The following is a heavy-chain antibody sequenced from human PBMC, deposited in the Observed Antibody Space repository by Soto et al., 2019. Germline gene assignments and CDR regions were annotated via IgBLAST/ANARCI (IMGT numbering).Heavy chain of an antibody. D-gene: IGHD3-16*02. CDR1: GFTFSSFA. CDR2: ISGTGGST. V-gene: IGHV3-23*01. CDR3: AKGIEGPWDYYYGMDV. Sequence: VGSLRLSCAASGFTFSSFATSWVRQAPGKGLEWVSAISGTGGSTFYADSVQGRFTISRDNSKNTVYLQMNSLGVEDTAIYYCAKGIEGPWDYYYGMDVWGQGTTVTVSS. J-gene: IGHJ6*02.